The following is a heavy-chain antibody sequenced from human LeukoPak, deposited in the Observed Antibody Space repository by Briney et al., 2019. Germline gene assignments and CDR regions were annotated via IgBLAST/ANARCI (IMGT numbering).Heavy chain of an antibody. D-gene: IGHD3-22*01. CDR1: GFTVSSNS. V-gene: IGHV3-11*01. CDR2: ISSSGRTI. J-gene: IGHJ3*02. CDR3: ARDETPGITIIVENAFDI. Sequence: GGSLRLSCTVSGFTVSSNSMSWIRQAPGKGLEWVSYISSSGRTIYYADSVQGRFTISRDNAKNSLYLQMNSLRAEDTAVYYCARDETPGITIIVENAFDIWGQGTMVTVSS.